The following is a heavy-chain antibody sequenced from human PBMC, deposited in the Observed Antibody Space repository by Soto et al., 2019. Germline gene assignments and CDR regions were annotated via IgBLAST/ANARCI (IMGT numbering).Heavy chain of an antibody. Sequence: EVQLLESGGGLVQPGGSLRLSCAASGFTFSSYAMSWVRQAPGKGLEWVSAISGSGGSTYYADSVKGRFTIYRDNSKNTLYLQMNSLRAEDTAVYYCAKDGVPVPVGLHDYWGQGTLVTVSS. CDR3: AKDGVPVPVGLHDY. CDR1: GFTFSSYA. D-gene: IGHD1-26*01. J-gene: IGHJ4*02. V-gene: IGHV3-23*01. CDR2: ISGSGGST.